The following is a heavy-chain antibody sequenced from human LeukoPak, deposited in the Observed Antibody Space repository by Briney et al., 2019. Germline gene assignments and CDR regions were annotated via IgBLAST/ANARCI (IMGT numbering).Heavy chain of an antibody. CDR3: ANRRGTQVLGNNIDI. CDR1: GFTFDDYA. D-gene: IGHD1-1*01. CDR2: ITWNRDNI. J-gene: IGHJ3*02. Sequence: GGSLRLSCTVSGFTFDDYAMHWVRHTPGKGLEWVAGITWNRDNIGYGDSVKGRFTISRDNSKNTLYLQMNSLRPEDTAVYYCANRRGTQVLGNNIDIWGQGTLVTVSS. V-gene: IGHV3-9*01.